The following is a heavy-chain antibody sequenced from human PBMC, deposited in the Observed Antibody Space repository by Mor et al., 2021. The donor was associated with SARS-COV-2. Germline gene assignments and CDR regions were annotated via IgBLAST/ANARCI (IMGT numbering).Heavy chain of an antibody. CDR3: TRRGIAVTDFINWFDP. J-gene: IGHJ5*02. V-gene: IGHV3-49*02. CDR2: IRSKTYGGAT. Sequence: GLEWVGFIRSKTYGGATEYAASVKGRFTISRDDSKSIAYLQMNSLKTDDTGVYYCTRRGIAVTDFINWFDPWGQGTLVTVSS. D-gene: IGHD6-19*01.